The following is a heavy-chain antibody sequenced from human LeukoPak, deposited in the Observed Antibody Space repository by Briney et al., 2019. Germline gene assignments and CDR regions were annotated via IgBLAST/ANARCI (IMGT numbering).Heavy chain of an antibody. Sequence: GGSLRLSCAASGFTFSSYAMSWVRQAPGKGLEWVSAISDSGSTPYYADSVKGRFTISRDNAKSALYLQMNSLRAEDTAVYYCARWRGQQSEFDLWGQGNLVSVSS. V-gene: IGHV3-23*01. J-gene: IGHJ4*02. D-gene: IGHD5-24*01. CDR2: ISDSGSTP. CDR3: ARWRGQQSEFDL. CDR1: GFTFSSYA.